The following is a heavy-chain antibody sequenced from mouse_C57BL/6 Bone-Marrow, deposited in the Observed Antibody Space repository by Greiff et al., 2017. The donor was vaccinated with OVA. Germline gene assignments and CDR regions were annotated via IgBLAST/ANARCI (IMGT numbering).Heavy chain of an antibody. CDR2: INPSSGYT. CDR1: GYPFTSYW. J-gene: IGHJ4*01. V-gene: IGHV1-7*01. D-gene: IGHD2-4*01. CDR3: ARFDYDPASYALDY. Sequence: QVQLQQSGAELAKPGASVKLSCKASGYPFTSYWMHWVKQRPGQGLEWIGYINPSSGYTKYNQKFKDKATLTADKSSSTAYMQLSSLTYEDTSVYYCARFDYDPASYALDYWGQGTSVTVSS.